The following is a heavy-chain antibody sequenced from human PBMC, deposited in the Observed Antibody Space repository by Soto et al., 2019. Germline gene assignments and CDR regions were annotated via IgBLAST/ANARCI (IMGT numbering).Heavy chain of an antibody. V-gene: IGHV3-30*18. J-gene: IGHJ4*02. CDR3: AKDRVTGTLSSPYFDY. CDR2: ISYDGSNK. D-gene: IGHD1-7*01. CDR1: GFTFSSYG. Sequence: QVQLVESGGGMVQPGRSLRLSCAASGFTFSSYGMHWVRQAPGKGLEWVAVISYDGSNKYYADSVKGRFTISRDNSKNTLYLQMNSLRAEDTAVYYCAKDRVTGTLSSPYFDYWGQGTLVTVSS.